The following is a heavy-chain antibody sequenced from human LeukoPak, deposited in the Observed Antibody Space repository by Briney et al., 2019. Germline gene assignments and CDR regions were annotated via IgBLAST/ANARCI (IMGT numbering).Heavy chain of an antibody. D-gene: IGHD4-17*01. J-gene: IGHJ4*02. Sequence: GGSLRLSCAASRLTFSSYAMSWVRQAPGKGLEWVSGISGGVGSTYYADSVKGRFTMSRDNSKNTLYLQMNSLGVEDTAVYYCAKMRGGTSVTNYFDDWGQGTLVTVSS. CDR1: RLTFSSYA. CDR3: AKMRGGTSVTNYFDD. CDR2: ISGGVGST. V-gene: IGHV3-23*01.